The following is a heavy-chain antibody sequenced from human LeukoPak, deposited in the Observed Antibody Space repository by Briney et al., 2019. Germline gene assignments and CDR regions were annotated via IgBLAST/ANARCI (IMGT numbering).Heavy chain of an antibody. CDR3: AKESGISYTYEFDY. J-gene: IGHJ4*02. D-gene: IGHD3-16*01. CDR2: ISGSGSNT. CDR1: GFTFANYA. Sequence: GGSLRLSCAASGFTFANYAMTWVRQAPGKGLDWVSLISGSGSNTYYTDSVQGRFTISRDNSRNTLYLQMSSLRAEDTAIYYCAKESGISYTYEFDYWGQGALVTVSS. V-gene: IGHV3-23*01.